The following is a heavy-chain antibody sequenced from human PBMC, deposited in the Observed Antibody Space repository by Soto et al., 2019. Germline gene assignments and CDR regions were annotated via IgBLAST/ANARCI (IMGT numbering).Heavy chain of an antibody. CDR1: RYTFTSYG. CDR2: ISAYNGNT. CDR3: ARVNDYGDSGLFDI. D-gene: IGHD4-17*01. Sequence: VQLVQSGAEVKKPAASVKVSCKASRYTFTSYGITWVRQAPGQGLEWMGWISAYNGNTNYAQKLQRRVTMTTDTSTSTDYMELRSLRSDDTAVYYCARVNDYGDSGLFDIWGQGTMVTVSS. J-gene: IGHJ3*02. V-gene: IGHV1-18*01.